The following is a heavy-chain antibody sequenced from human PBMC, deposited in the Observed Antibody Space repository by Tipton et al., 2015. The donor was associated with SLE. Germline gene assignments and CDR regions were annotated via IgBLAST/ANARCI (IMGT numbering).Heavy chain of an antibody. CDR3: ARVRVDTAMGVFDF. D-gene: IGHD5-18*01. J-gene: IGHJ4*02. V-gene: IGHV1-2*02. Sequence: QSGPEVKKPGASVKVSCKASGYTFTDYYMHWVRQAPGQGLEWMGWLNPNSGGTIYAQKCQDRVTMTRDTSITTAYMELRSLRSDDTAIYYCARVRVDTAMGVFDFWGQGTLVSVSS. CDR2: LNPNSGGT. CDR1: GYTFTDYY.